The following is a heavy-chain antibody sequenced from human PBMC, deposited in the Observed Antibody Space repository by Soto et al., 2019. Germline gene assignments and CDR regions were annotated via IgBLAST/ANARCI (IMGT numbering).Heavy chain of an antibody. CDR1: GGSISSSSHY. D-gene: IGHD3-3*01. CDR2: IYYSGRT. Sequence: QLQLQESGPGLVKPSETLSLTCSVSGGSISSSSHYWGWIRQPPGKGLEWIGSIYYSGRTYYSRALKRRVTFSVATSKHQFSLRLTSVTAADTAVYYCARVRLLEWLPSGGYYFYYMAVWGKGTTVTVSS. J-gene: IGHJ6*03. V-gene: IGHV4-39*01. CDR3: ARVRLLEWLPSGGYYFYYMAV.